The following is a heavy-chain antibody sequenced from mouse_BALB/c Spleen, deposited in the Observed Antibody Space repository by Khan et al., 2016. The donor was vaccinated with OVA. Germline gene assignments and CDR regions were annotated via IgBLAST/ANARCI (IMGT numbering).Heavy chain of an antibody. CDR3: ARWFTY. Sequence: EVKLLESGPGLVKPSQSLSLTCTVTGYSITSDYAWNWIRQFPGNKLEWMGYISYSGSTTYNPSLKSRISITRDTSTNQFFLQLNSVTAEDTATYYCARWFTYWGQGTLVTVSA. J-gene: IGHJ3*01. CDR1: GYSITSDYA. CDR2: ISYSGST. V-gene: IGHV3-2*02.